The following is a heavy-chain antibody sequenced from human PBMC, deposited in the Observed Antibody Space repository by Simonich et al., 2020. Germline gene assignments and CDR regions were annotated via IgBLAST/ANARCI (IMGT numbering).Heavy chain of an antibody. CDR1: GYTFTGSY. Sequence: QVQLVQSGAEVKKPGASVKVSCKASGYTFTGSYMHWVRQAPGQGLEWKGRSNPNRGGTNDAQKLQGRGTMTRDTSISTAYMELSRLRSDDTAVYYCARDLRGSYYYYYYMDVWGKGTTVTVSS. D-gene: IGHD1-26*01. CDR2: SNPNRGGT. CDR3: ARDLRGSYYYYYYMDV. J-gene: IGHJ6*03. V-gene: IGHV1-2*02.